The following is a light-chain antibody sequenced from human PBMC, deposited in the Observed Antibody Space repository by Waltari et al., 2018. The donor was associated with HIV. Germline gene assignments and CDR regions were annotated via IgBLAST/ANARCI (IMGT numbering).Light chain of an antibody. CDR2: TAS. CDR3: QRLNSYRFT. Sequence: DSQLTQSPSFLSASVGDRVTITCRASQGISSYLAWYQQKPGKAPKLLIYTASILQSGVPPRFSGSGSGTEFTLTISSLQPEDFATYYCQRLNSYRFTFGPGTKVDIK. J-gene: IGKJ3*01. V-gene: IGKV1-9*01. CDR1: QGISSY.